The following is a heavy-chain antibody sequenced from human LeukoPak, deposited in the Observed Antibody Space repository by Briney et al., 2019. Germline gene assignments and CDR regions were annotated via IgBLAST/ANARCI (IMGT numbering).Heavy chain of an antibody. V-gene: IGHV4-39*01. J-gene: IGHJ4*02. CDR3: ATLNPATPEAARDY. Sequence: PSETLSLTCTVSGDSINNNNYYWGWIRQPPGKGLEWIGNIYYNGRTYYSPSLKSRGTISVDTSNNQFSLKLSSVTAADTAMYYCATLNPATPEAARDYWGQGTLVTVSS. CDR2: IYYNGRT. D-gene: IGHD6-13*01. CDR1: GDSINNNNYY.